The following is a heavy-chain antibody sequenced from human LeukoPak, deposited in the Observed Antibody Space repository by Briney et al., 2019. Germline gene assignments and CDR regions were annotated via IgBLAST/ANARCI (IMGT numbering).Heavy chain of an antibody. CDR2: IIPILGIA. J-gene: IGHJ4*02. CDR3: ARDYEEGAINY. D-gene: IGHD3-10*01. CDR1: GGTFSSYA. V-gene: IGHV1-69*04. Sequence: ASVKVSCKASGGTFSSYAISWVRQAPGQGLEWMGRIIPILGIANYAQKFQGRVTMTRDTSISTAYMELSRLRSDDTAVYYCARDYEEGAINYWGQGTLVTVSS.